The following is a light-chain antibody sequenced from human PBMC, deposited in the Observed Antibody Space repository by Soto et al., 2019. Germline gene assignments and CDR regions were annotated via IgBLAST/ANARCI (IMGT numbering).Light chain of an antibody. Sequence: SYELTQPPSVSVAPGQTARITCGGNNIGSKSVHWYQQKPGQPPVLVVYDDSDRPSGIPERFSGSNSGNTATLTISRVEAGDEADYYCQVWDSSSDLVVFGGGTKLTVL. CDR1: NIGSKS. J-gene: IGLJ2*01. CDR2: DDS. CDR3: QVWDSSSDLVV. V-gene: IGLV3-21*02.